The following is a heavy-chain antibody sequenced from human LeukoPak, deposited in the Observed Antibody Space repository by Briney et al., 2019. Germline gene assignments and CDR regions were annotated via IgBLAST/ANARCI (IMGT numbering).Heavy chain of an antibody. J-gene: IGHJ4*02. CDR3: ARVRGSSSWSDY. V-gene: IGHV1-2*02. D-gene: IGHD6-13*01. Sequence: ASVKVSCKAFGYTFTGYYLHWVRQAPGQGLEWMGWINPNSGGTNYAQKFQGRVTMTRDTSISTAYMELSRLRSDDTAVYYCARVRGSSSWSDYWGQGTLVTVSS. CDR2: INPNSGGT. CDR1: GYTFTGYY.